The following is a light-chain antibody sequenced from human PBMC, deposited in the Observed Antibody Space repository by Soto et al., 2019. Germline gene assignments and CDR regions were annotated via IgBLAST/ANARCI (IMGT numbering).Light chain of an antibody. CDR2: NTN. J-gene: IGLJ3*02. CDR3: LLYCCGDQLRV. CDR1: TGAVTSGYY. V-gene: IGLV7-43*01. Sequence: QAVVTQGPSLTVSPGGTVTLTCASSTGAVTSGYYPSWFQQKPGQAPRALIFNTNNKHSWTPARFSGSLLGGKAALTLSGVQPEDEAEYFCLLYCCGDQLRVFGGGTKLTVL.